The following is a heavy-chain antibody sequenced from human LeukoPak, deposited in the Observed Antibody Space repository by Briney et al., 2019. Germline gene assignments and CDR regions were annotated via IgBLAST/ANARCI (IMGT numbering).Heavy chain of an antibody. V-gene: IGHV3-23*01. D-gene: IGHD6-19*01. CDR2: INGGGGST. J-gene: IGHJ4*02. CDR3: AKVSGYTSGWYVDFDC. Sequence: GGSLRLSCAASGFTFSTYAMHWVRQAPGKGLEWLSGINGGGGSTYYADSVKGRFTISRDNSKNTLYLQMSSLRAEDTAVYYCAKVSGYTSGWYVDFDCWGQGSLVTVSS. CDR1: GFTFSTYA.